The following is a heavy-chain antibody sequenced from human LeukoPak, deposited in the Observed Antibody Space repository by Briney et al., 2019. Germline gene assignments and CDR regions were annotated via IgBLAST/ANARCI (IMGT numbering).Heavy chain of an antibody. CDR3: ARVPLGYCSSTSCYGGLDDAFDI. V-gene: IGHV4-39*07. D-gene: IGHD2-2*01. CDR1: GGSISSSSYY. CDR2: IYHSGST. Sequence: SETLSLTCTVSGGSISSSSYYWGWIRQPPGKGLEWIGYIYHSGSTYYNPSLKSRVTISVDRSKNQFSLKLSSVTAADTAVYYCARVPLGYCSSTSCYGGLDDAFDIWGQGTMVTVSS. J-gene: IGHJ3*02.